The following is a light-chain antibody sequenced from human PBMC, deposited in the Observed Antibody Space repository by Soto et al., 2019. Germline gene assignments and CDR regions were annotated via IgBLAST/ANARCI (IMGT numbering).Light chain of an antibody. V-gene: IGKV1-5*03. CDR2: KAS. CDR1: QSISSW. CDR3: QHYNTCST. Sequence: DIQMTQSPSPLSASAGDRVTISCRASQSISSWLAWYPQKPGKAPKLLIHKASSLLSGVPSRFSGSGSGTEYTLTIRSLQPDDFATYYCQHYNTCSTFGQGTNLEIK. J-gene: IGKJ2*01.